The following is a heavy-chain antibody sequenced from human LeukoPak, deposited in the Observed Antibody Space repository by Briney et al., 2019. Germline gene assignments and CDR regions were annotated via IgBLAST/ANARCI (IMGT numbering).Heavy chain of an antibody. CDR2: INPNSGGT. V-gene: IGHV1-2*02. CDR3: ARGDGSYYYDAFDV. D-gene: IGHD1-26*01. Sequence: ASVKVSCKASGYTFTGCYMHWVRQAPGQGLEWMGWINPNSGGTNYAQKFQGRVTMTRDTSISTAYMELSRLRSDDTAVYYCARGDGSYYYDAFDVWGQGTMVTVSS. J-gene: IGHJ3*01. CDR1: GYTFTGCY.